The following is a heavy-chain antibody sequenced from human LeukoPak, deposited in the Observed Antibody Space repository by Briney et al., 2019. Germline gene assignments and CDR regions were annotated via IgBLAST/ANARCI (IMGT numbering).Heavy chain of an antibody. CDR1: GYSFTSYD. J-gene: IGHJ4*02. V-gene: IGHV1-8*01. Sequence: GASVKVSCKASGYSFTSYDVHWVRQASGQGLEWMGWMNPNTGITGCAQNFQGRVTMTSDTSISTAYMDLSSLRSDDPAIYYCARVSPSASAIDFVHWGQRTRVTVSS. CDR3: ARVSPSASAIDFVH. CDR2: MNPNTGIT. D-gene: IGHD2-15*01.